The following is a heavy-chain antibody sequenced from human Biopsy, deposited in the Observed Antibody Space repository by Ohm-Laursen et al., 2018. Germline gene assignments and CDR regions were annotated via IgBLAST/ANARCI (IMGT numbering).Heavy chain of an antibody. CDR2: IYYDGIT. V-gene: IGHV4-38-2*01. J-gene: IGHJ3*01. CDR3: ARLYRLDDYWNDDPPDAFDV. CDR1: GYSVTNDYY. D-gene: IGHD3-3*01. Sequence: TLSLTCAVSGYSVTNDYYWGWIRQPPGKGLEWIGNIYYDGITYYNPSLKSRVAMSVDTSKNQFSLKLTSVTAADTAVFFCARLYRLDDYWNDDPPDAFDVWGQGTMVTVSS.